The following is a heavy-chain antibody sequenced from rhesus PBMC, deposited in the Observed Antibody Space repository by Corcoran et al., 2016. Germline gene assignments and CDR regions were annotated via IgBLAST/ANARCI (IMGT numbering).Heavy chain of an antibody. J-gene: IGHJ4*01. CDR2: IETNGDTT. CDR1: GFTFSSSG. V-gene: IGHV3-22*01. CDR3: ARGASGAGDY. Sequence: EVQLVESGGGLVQPGGSLRLSCVVSGFTFSSSGFHWVRQAPGEGMQWVSAIETNGDTTLYTDSVKGRFSISRENAKNTLYLRMDSLRVEDTAVYYCARGASGAGDYWGQGVLVTVSS. D-gene: IGHD6-31*01.